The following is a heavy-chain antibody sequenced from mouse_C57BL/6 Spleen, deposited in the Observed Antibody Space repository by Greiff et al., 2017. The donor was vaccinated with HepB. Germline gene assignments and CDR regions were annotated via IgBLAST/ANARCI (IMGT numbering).Heavy chain of an antibody. CDR1: GYTFTSYW. CDR3: ARWGYGSSYPFAY. V-gene: IGHV1-53*01. CDR2: INPSNGGT. J-gene: IGHJ3*01. Sequence: VQLQQPGTELVKPGASVKLSCKASGYTFTSYWMHWVKQRPGQGLEWIGNINPSNGGTNYNEKFKSKATLTVDKSSSTAYMQLSSLTSEDSAVYYCARWGYGSSYPFAYWGQGTLVTVSA. D-gene: IGHD1-1*01.